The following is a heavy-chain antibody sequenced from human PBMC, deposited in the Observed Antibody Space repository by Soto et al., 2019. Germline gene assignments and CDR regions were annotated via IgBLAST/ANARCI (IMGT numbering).Heavy chain of an antibody. CDR3: ARDLVRATGVTEYYYYGMDV. CDR1: GGTFSSYA. Sequence: QVQLVQSGAEVKKPGSSVKVSCKASGGTFSSYAISWVRQAPGQGLEWMGGMIPIFGTANYAQKFQGRVTNTADESTSTAYMELSSLRSEDTAVYYCARDLVRATGVTEYYYYGMDVWGQGTTVTVSS. CDR2: MIPIFGTA. J-gene: IGHJ6*02. V-gene: IGHV1-69*01. D-gene: IGHD5-12*01.